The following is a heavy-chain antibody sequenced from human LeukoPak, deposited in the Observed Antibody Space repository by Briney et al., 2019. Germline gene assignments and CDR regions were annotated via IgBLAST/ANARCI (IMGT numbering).Heavy chain of an antibody. J-gene: IGHJ3*02. D-gene: IGHD3-22*01. CDR2: IIPIFGTA. CDR1: GYTFTSYD. CDR3: ARGEGGVVTDAFDI. Sequence: GASVKVSCKASGYTFTSYDISWVRQAPGQGLEWMGGIIPIFGTANYAQKFQGRVTITADESTSTAYMELSSLRSEDTAVYYCARGEGGVVTDAFDIWGQGTMVTVSS. V-gene: IGHV1-69*13.